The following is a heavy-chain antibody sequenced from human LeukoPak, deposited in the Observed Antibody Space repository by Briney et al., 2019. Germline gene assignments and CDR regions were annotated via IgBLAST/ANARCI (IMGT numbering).Heavy chain of an antibody. CDR2: IYYSGST. CDR1: GGSISSYH. V-gene: IGHV4-59*01. J-gene: IGHJ6*02. D-gene: IGHD2-2*01. CDR3: ARAAGYCSSTSCRALYYYYGMDV. Sequence: SETLSLTCTVSGGSISSYHWSWIRQPPGKGLEWIGYIYYSGSTNYNPSLKSRVTISVDTSKNQFSLKLSSVTAADTAVYYCARAAGYCSSTSCRALYYYYGMDVWGQGTTVTVSS.